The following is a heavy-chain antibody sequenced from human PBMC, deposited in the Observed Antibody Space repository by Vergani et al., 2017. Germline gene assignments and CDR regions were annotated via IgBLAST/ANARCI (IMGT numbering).Heavy chain of an antibody. V-gene: IGHV3-7*03. J-gene: IGHJ4*02. CDR2: IKQDGSEK. D-gene: IGHD3-3*01. CDR1: GFTFSSYW. Sequence: EVQLVESGGGLVQPGGSLRLSCAASGFTFSSYWMSWVRQAPGKGLEWVANIKQDGSEKYYVDSVKGRFTISRDNAKNSLYLQMNSLRAEDTAVYYCARVGVYDFWSGYLRRHPAFDYWGQGTLVTVSS. CDR3: ARVGVYDFWSGYLRRHPAFDY.